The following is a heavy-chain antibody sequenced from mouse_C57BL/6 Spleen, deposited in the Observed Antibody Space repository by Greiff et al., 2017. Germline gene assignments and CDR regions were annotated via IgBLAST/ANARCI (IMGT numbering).Heavy chain of an antibody. CDR1: GFNIKDDY. Sequence: EVKVVESGAELVRPGASVKLSCTASGFNIKDDYMHWVKQRPEQGLEWIGWIDPENGDTEYASKFQGKATITADTSSNTAYLQLSSLTSEDTAVYYCTPTVGYWGQGTTLTVSS. V-gene: IGHV14-4*01. CDR2: IDPENGDT. J-gene: IGHJ2*01. CDR3: TPTVGY.